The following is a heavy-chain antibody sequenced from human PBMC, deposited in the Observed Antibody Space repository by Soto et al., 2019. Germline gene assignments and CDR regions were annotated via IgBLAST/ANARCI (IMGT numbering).Heavy chain of an antibody. J-gene: IGHJ4*02. CDR1: GFTFSSYG. D-gene: IGHD6-19*01. CDR3: AXXXXQWLVPADLLYY. CDR2: ISGSGDST. V-gene: IGHV3-23*04. Sequence: VVESGGGSVQPGGSLRLSCEVSGFTFSSYGMSWVRQAPGKGLEWVSSISGSGDSTYYADSVKGRFTISRDNSKNTLYLQMNSLRAEDTALYXXAXXXXQWLVPADLLYYWGQGTLVTVSS.